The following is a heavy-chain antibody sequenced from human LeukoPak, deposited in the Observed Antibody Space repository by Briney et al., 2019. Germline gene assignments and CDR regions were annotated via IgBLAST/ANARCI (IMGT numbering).Heavy chain of an antibody. J-gene: IGHJ4*02. CDR2: IYYSGST. CDR1: GGSMSSYY. V-gene: IGHV4-59*08. D-gene: IGHD5-24*01. Sequence: SETLPLTCTVSGGSMSSYYWSWSRQPPGKGLEWIGYIYYSGSTKYNPSLKSRVTISVDTSKNQFSLKLSSVTAADTAVYYCARGARAGYNLEPFDYWGQGTLVTVSS. CDR3: ARGARAGYNLEPFDY.